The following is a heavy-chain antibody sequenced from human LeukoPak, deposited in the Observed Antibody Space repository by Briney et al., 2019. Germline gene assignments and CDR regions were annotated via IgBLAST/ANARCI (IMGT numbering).Heavy chain of an antibody. J-gene: IGHJ4*02. CDR2: TFYRSRWSS. CDR1: GVSVSSDSVA. CDR3: ARGRGSMYGEYAFPF. D-gene: IGHD4-17*01. Sequence: QTLTLTCTISGVSVSSDSVAWDWIRQSPSRGLEWLGRTFYRSRWSSEYALSVKGRITFNSDTSKNQISLHLNSVTPEDTAVYYCARGRGSMYGEYAFPFWGQGTLVTVSS. V-gene: IGHV6-1*01.